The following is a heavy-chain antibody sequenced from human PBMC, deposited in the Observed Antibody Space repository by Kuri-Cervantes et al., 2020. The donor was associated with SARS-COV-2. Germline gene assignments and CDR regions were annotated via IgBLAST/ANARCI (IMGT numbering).Heavy chain of an antibody. V-gene: IGHV1-24*01. CDR2: FDPEDGET. J-gene: IGHJ4*02. CDR3: ATAGTTAMALFDY. D-gene: IGHD5-18*01. CDR1: GGTFTSYA. Sequence: ASVKVSCKAPGGTFTSYAFSWVRQAPGKGLEWMGGFDPEDGETIYAQKFQGRVTMTEDTSTDTAYMELSSLRSEDTAVYYCATAGTTAMALFDYWGQGTLVTVSS.